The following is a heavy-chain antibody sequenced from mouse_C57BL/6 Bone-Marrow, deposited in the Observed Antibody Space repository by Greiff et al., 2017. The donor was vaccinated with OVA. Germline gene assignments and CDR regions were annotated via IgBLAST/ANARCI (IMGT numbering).Heavy chain of an antibody. V-gene: IGHV2-9-1*01. CDR3: ARKGLSTMITTSYWYFDV. J-gene: IGHJ1*03. Sequence: QVQLKESGPGLVAPSQSLSITCTVSGFSLTSYAISWVRQPPGKGLEWLGVIWTGGGTNYNSALKSRLSISKDNSKSQVFLKMNSLQTDDTARYYCARKGLSTMITTSYWYFDVWGTGTTVTVSS. CDR2: IWTGGGT. CDR1: GFSLTSYA. D-gene: IGHD2-4*01.